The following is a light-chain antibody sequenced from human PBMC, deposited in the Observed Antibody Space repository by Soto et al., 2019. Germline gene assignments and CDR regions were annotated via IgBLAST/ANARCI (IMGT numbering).Light chain of an antibody. CDR1: SSDVGGYNS. J-gene: IGLJ1*01. V-gene: IGLV2-8*01. Sequence: QSALTQPPSASGSFGQSVTISCTGTSSDVGGYNSVSWYQQHPGKAPKLMIYDVSNRPSGVPDRFSGSKSGNTASLTISGLQAEDEADYYCSSYTSSNTYVFGTGTKVTVL. CDR2: DVS. CDR3: SSYTSSNTYV.